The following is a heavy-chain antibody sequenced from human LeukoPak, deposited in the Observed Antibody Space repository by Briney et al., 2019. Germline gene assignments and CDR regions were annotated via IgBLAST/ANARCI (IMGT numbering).Heavy chain of an antibody. V-gene: IGHV3-48*01. CDR2: ISSSSSTI. CDR1: GFTFSSNS. D-gene: IGHD3-10*01. CDR3: ARAGFTFSDYFGSFFDY. J-gene: IGHJ4*02. Sequence: PGGSLRLSCAASGFTFSSNSMNWVRQAPRKGREWVSPISSSSSTIYYADSVKGRFTISRDNAKNSLYLQMNSLRAEDTAVYYCARAGFTFSDYFGSFFDYWGQGTLVTVSS.